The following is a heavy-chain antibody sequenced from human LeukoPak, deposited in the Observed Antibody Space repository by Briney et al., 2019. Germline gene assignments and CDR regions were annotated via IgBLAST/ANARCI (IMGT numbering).Heavy chain of an antibody. CDR1: GYTFTNSY. D-gene: IGHD6-6*01. V-gene: IGHV1-46*01. Sequence: ASVKVSCKASGYTFTNSYIHWVRQAPGQGLEWMGIINPSGGSTNYAQKFQGRVTMTRDTSTSTVYMELRSLRSDDTAVYYCARDLVFGSSSSGGYFDYWGQGTLVTVSS. CDR2: INPSGGST. CDR3: ARDLVFGSSSSGGYFDY. J-gene: IGHJ4*02.